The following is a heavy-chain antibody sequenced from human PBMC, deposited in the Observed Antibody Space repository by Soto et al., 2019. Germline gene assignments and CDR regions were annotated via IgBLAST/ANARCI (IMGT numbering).Heavy chain of an antibody. D-gene: IGHD2-2*01. CDR2: MNPNSGNT. V-gene: IGHV1-8*01. CDR1: GYTFTSYD. Sequence: ASVKVSCKASGYTFTSYDINWVRQATGQGLEWMGWMNPNSGNTGYAQKFQGRVTMTRNTSISTAYMELNSLRSEDTAVHYCARGVSSTYYYYMDVWGKGTTVTVS. J-gene: IGHJ6*03. CDR3: ARGVSSTYYYYMDV.